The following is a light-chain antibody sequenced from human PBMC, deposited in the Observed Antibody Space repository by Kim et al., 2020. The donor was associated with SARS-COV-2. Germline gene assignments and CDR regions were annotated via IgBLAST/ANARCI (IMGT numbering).Light chain of an antibody. Sequence: QSITSARTGTSGDIGSFKYVSWYQQHPGKAPKLMIYDVTKRPSGVANRFSGSKSGNTASLTISGLQAGDEADYYCSSYSSSSASYVFGTGTKVTVL. CDR2: DVT. J-gene: IGLJ1*01. CDR3: SSYSSSSASYV. V-gene: IGLV2-14*04. CDR1: SGDIGSFKY.